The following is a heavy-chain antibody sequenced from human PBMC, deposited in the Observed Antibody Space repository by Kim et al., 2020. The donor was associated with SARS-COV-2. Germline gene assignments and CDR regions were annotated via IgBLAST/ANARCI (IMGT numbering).Heavy chain of an antibody. V-gene: IGHV3-30*18. CDR3: AKDREVVVITIVDY. Sequence: GGSLRLSCAASGFTFSSYGMHWVRQAPGKGLEWVAVISYDGSNKYYADSVKGRFTISRDNSKNTLYLQMNSLRAEDTAVYYCAKDREVVVITIVDYWGQGTLVTVSS. CDR2: ISYDGSNK. CDR1: GFTFSSYG. D-gene: IGHD3-22*01. J-gene: IGHJ4*02.